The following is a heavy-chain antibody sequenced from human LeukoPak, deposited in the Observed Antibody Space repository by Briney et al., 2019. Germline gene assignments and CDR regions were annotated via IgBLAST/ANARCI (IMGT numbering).Heavy chain of an antibody. CDR2: ISYDGSNK. J-gene: IGHJ4*02. CDR1: GFTFSSYG. CDR3: AKDHTPYYYDSSGLGY. Sequence: GGSLRLSCAASGFTFSSYGMHWVRQAPGKGLEWVAVISYDGSNKYYADSVKGRFTISRDNSKNTLYLQMNSLWAEDTAVYYCAKDHTPYYYDSSGLGYWGQGTLVTVSS. V-gene: IGHV3-30*18. D-gene: IGHD3-22*01.